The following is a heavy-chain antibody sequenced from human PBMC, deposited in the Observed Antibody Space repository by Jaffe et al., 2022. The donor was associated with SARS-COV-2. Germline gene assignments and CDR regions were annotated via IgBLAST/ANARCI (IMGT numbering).Heavy chain of an antibody. CDR3: ARSVGVVPAAKHYYGMDV. V-gene: IGHV1-69*01. CDR1: GGTFSSYA. J-gene: IGHJ6*02. CDR2: IIPIFGTA. Sequence: QVQLVQSGAEVKKPGSSVKVSCKASGGTFSSYAISWVRQAPGQGLEWMGGIIPIFGTANYAQKFQGRVTITADESTSTAYMELSSLRSEDTAVYYCARSVGVVPAAKHYYGMDVWGQGTTVTVSS. D-gene: IGHD2-2*01.